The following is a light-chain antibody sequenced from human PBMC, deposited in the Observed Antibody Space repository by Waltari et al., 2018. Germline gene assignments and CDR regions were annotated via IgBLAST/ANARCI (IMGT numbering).Light chain of an antibody. Sequence: DIQMTQSPSSLSAFVGARVPITCRPSQYISSYLNWYQHKSGKAPKLLIYASSSLQSGVPSRFSGSGSGTDFTLTISNLQPEDFATYFCQHTYSIPWTFGQGTKVEIE. CDR1: QYISSY. CDR2: ASS. V-gene: IGKV1-39*01. J-gene: IGKJ1*01. CDR3: QHTYSIPWT.